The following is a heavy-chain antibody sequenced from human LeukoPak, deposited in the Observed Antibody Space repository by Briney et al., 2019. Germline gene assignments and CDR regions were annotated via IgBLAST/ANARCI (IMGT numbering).Heavy chain of an antibody. CDR2: IYYSGST. CDR3: ARNMYYDILTGPDYYYYGMDV. CDR1: GGSISSYY. V-gene: IGHV4-59*08. Sequence: SETLSLTCTVSGGSISSYYWSWIRQPPGKGLEWIWYIYYSGSTNYNPSLKSRVTISVDTSKNQFSLKLSSVTAADTAVYYCARNMYYDILTGPDYYYYGMDVWGQGTTVTVSS. J-gene: IGHJ6*02. D-gene: IGHD3-9*01.